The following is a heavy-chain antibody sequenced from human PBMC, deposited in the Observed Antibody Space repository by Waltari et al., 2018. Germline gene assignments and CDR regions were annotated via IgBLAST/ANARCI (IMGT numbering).Heavy chain of an antibody. CDR3: ARDTYDYVWGSYRTPNYFDY. CDR2: IYHSGST. D-gene: IGHD3-16*02. J-gene: IGHJ4*02. Sequence: QVQLQESGPGLVKPSETLSLTCAVSGYSISSGYYWGRIRQPPGKGREWIGSIYHSGSTYYNPSLKSRVTISVDTSKNQFSLKLSSVTAADTAVYYCARDTYDYVWGSYRTPNYFDYWGQGTLVTVSS. V-gene: IGHV4-38-2*02. CDR1: GYSISSGYY.